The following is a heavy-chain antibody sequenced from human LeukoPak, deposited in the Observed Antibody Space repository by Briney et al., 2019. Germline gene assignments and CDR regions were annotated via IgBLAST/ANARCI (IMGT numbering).Heavy chain of an antibody. CDR2: INPSGGST. CDR3: AREWELQRYYGMDV. J-gene: IGHJ6*02. Sequence: PSASVKVSCKASGYTFTSHYIHWVRQAPGQGLEWMGIINPSGGSTSYAQMFQGRVTMTRDTSTSTVYMELSSLRSEDTAVYYCAREWELQRYYGMDVWGQGTTVTVSS. V-gene: IGHV1-46*01. D-gene: IGHD1-26*01. CDR1: GYTFTSHY.